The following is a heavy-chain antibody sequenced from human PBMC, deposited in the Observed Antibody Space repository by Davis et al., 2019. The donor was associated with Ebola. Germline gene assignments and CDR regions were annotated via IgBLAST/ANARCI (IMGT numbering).Heavy chain of an antibody. D-gene: IGHD5-24*01. V-gene: IGHV3-30-3*01. CDR1: GFTFSSYA. J-gene: IGHJ4*02. CDR3: AREMAPSYFDY. Sequence: PGGSLRLSCAASGFTFSSYAMHWVRQAPGKGLEWVAVISYDGSNKYYADSVKGRFTISRDNSKNTLYLQMNSLRAEDTAVYYCAREMAPSYFDYWGQGTLVTVSS. CDR2: ISYDGSNK.